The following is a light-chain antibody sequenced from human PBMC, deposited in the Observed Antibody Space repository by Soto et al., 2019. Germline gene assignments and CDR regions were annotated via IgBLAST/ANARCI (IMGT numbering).Light chain of an antibody. V-gene: IGKV1-39*01. J-gene: IGKJ3*01. CDR1: QSISSY. CDR2: GAS. Sequence: IQMTQSPSSLSASVGDRVAITCRASQSISSYLNWYQQKPGKAPKLLIYGASTLQSGVPSRFGGSGSGTDFTLTVSSLQPEDFATYYCQQLFMYPPTFGPGTKVDI. CDR3: QQLFMYPPT.